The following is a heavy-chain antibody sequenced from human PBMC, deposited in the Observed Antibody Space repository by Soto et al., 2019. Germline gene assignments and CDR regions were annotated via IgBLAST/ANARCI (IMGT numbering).Heavy chain of an antibody. D-gene: IGHD3-3*01. V-gene: IGHV3-30*18. CDR2: ISYDGSNK. J-gene: IGHJ6*02. Sequence: QVQLVESGGGVVQPGRSLRLSCAASGFTFSSYGMHWVRQAPGKGLEWVAVISYDGSNKYYADSVKGRFTISRDNPKNTLYQQMNSLRAEDTAVYYCAKNQYDFWSGYGMDVWGQGTTVTVCS. CDR1: GFTFSSYG. CDR3: AKNQYDFWSGYGMDV.